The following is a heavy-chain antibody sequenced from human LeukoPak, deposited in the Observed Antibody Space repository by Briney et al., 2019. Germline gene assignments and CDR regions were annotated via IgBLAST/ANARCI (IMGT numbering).Heavy chain of an antibody. CDR2: IYHSGST. CDR1: GGSISSGGYS. J-gene: IGHJ5*02. Sequence: PSETLSLTCAVSGGSISSGGYSWRWIRQPPGKGLEWIGYIYHSGSTYYNPPLKSRVTISVDRSKNQFSLKLSSVTAADTAVYYCARVIAAAGSSGSSWFDPWGQGTLVTVSS. D-gene: IGHD6-13*01. CDR3: ARVIAAAGSSGSSWFDP. V-gene: IGHV4-30-2*01.